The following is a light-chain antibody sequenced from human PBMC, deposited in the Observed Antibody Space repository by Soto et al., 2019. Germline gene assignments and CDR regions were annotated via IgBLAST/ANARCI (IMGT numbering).Light chain of an antibody. J-gene: IGKJ1*01. CDR2: AAS. CDR1: QGISHY. V-gene: IGKV1-27*01. Sequence: DIQMTQSPSSLSASVGDRVTITCRASQGISHYLAWYQQKPGKVPKLLIYAASTLQSGVPSRFSGSGSGTDFTLTISSLQPEDVATYFCQKYNRAPWTFVQGTKVEIK. CDR3: QKYNRAPWT.